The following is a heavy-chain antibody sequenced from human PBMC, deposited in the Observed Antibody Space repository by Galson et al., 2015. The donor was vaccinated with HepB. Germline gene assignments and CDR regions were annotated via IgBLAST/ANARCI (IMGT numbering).Heavy chain of an antibody. CDR3: ATSHAYSSGWSTPEGAFDI. CDR2: ISGSGGST. D-gene: IGHD6-19*01. Sequence: SLRLSCADSGFTFSSNAMNWVRQAPGKGLEWVSAISGSGGSTYYADSVKGRFTIPRDNSKNTLYLQMDNLRAEDTAVYYCATSHAYSSGWSTPEGAFDIWGQGTMVTVSS. CDR1: GFTFSSNA. V-gene: IGHV3-23*01. J-gene: IGHJ3*02.